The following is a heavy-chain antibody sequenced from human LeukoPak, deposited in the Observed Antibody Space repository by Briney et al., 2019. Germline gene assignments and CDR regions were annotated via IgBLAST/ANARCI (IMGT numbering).Heavy chain of an antibody. CDR1: GGSISSSSYY. J-gene: IGHJ4*02. Sequence: PSETLPLTCTVSGGSISSSSYYWGWIRQPPGKGLEWIGSIYYSGSTYYNPSLKSRVTISVDTSKNQFSLKLSSVTAADTAVYYCARDKRPYYFDYWGQGTLVTVSS. V-gene: IGHV4-39*07. CDR2: IYYSGST. CDR3: ARDKRPYYFDY.